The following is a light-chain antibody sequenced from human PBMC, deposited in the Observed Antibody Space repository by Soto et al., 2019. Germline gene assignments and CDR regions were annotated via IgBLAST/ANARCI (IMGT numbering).Light chain of an antibody. J-gene: IGLJ2*01. CDR2: LNSDGSH. Sequence: VLTQSPSASASLGASVQLTCTLSSGHSSYAIAWHQQQPEKGPRYLMKLNSDGSHSKGDGIPDRFSGSSSGAERYLTISSLQSEDEADYYCQTWGTGTLVFGGGTKLTVL. V-gene: IGLV4-69*01. CDR3: QTWGTGTLV. CDR1: SGHSSYA.